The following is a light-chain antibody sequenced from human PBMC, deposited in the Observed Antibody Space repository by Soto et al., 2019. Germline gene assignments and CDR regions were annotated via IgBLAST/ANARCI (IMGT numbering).Light chain of an antibody. CDR1: QGISNY. Sequence: DIQMTQSPSSLSASVGDRVTIACRASQGISNYLARYQQKPGEVPKLLIYGASTLQSGVPSRFSGSGSGTDFTLTISSLLPEDVATYYCQKYNSAPLTFGGGTKVEIK. V-gene: IGKV1-27*01. J-gene: IGKJ4*01. CDR2: GAS. CDR3: QKYNSAPLT.